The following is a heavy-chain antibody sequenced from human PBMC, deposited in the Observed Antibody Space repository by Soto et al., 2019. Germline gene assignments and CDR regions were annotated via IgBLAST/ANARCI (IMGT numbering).Heavy chain of an antibody. Sequence: QVRLVRSGAKVKRPGPSGTVPCRPPGATSTAYYLNGVAQAPGQGLEWMGEINPHGGSTKYAQKFQGRITMTRDTSRSTVYMELSSLRSDDTAIYYCARSSGGNFGIIIEGSNWFDPWGQGILVTVSS. CDR3: ARSSGGNFGIIIEGSNWFDP. CDR2: INPHGGST. V-gene: IGHV1-46*01. CDR1: GATSTAYY. D-gene: IGHD3-3*01. J-gene: IGHJ5*02.